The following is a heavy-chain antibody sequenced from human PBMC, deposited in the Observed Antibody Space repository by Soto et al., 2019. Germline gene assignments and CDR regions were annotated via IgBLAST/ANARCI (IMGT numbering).Heavy chain of an antibody. V-gene: IGHV3-23*01. J-gene: IGHJ4*02. Sequence: GGSLRLSCAASGFTFSSYAMSWVRQAPGKGLEWVSAISGSGGSTYYADSVKGRFTISRDNSKNTLYLQVNSLRAEDTAVYYCAKVQGYCSGGSCYTFDYWGQGTLVTVSS. D-gene: IGHD2-15*01. CDR3: AKVQGYCSGGSCYTFDY. CDR2: ISGSGGST. CDR1: GFTFSSYA.